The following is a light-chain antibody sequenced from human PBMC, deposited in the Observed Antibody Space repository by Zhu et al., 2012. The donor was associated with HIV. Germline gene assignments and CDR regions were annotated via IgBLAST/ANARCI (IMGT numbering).Light chain of an antibody. J-gene: IGKJ2*01. V-gene: IGKV3-15*01. CDR3: QHYNGWPYT. CDR1: QSLSRN. Sequence: IVMTQSPATLSVSPGERATLSCRASQSLSRNLAWYQHKPGQAPRLLIYGASTRATGIPARFSGSGSGTEFTLTISIMQSEDFAVYYCQHYNGWPYTFGQGTKLEIK. CDR2: GAS.